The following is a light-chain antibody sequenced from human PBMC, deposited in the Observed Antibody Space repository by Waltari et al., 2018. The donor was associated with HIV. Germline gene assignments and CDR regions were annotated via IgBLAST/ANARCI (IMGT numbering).Light chain of an antibody. V-gene: IGLV2-14*03. Sequence: QSALTQPASVSGSPGQSITISCTGTSGDVGGYNFVSWYQQHPGKAPKLIIYNVNTRPSWVSFRFSGSRSANTAALTISGLQAEDDADYFCSSYTSSGPRYVLFGGGTRLTVL. J-gene: IGLJ2*01. CDR2: NVN. CDR1: SGDVGGYNF. CDR3: SSYTSSGPRYVL.